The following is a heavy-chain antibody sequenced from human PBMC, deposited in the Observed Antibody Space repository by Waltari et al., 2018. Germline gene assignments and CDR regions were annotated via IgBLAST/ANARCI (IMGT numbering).Heavy chain of an antibody. Sequence: QVQLVESGGGVVQPGRSLRLSCEASEFTFSSYAMHWVRQAPGKWLEGVAVISYNGRNIYYVDSVKGRFTISRDNSKKTLYMQMNSLRAEDTAVYYCARDYCDRTNCHGMDVWGQGTTVTVSS. D-gene: IGHD3-22*01. J-gene: IGHJ6*02. CDR3: ARDYCDRTNCHGMDV. CDR1: EFTFSSYA. V-gene: IGHV3-30*04. CDR2: ISYNGRNI.